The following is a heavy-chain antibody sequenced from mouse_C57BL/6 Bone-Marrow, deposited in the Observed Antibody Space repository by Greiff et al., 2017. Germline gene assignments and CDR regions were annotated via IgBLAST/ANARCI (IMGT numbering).Heavy chain of an antibody. CDR1: GYTFTSYT. CDR2: INPSSGYT. V-gene: IGHV1-4*01. D-gene: IGHD2-5*01. Sequence: QVQLQQSGAELARPGASVKMSCKASGYTFTSYTMHWVKQRPGQGLEWIGYINPSSGYTKYNQKFKDKATLTADKSSSTAYMQLSSLTSEDSAVYYCARFHYSNYGGVYFDYWGQGTTLTVSS. J-gene: IGHJ2*01. CDR3: ARFHYSNYGGVYFDY.